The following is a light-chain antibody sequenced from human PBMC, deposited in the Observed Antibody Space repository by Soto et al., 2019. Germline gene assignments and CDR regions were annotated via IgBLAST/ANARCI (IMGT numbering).Light chain of an antibody. CDR1: HDIGNS. J-gene: IGKJ3*01. CDR3: QKSDHLPL. Sequence: DIQMTQSPPSLSSSVGDRFTITFQASHDIGNSLNWYQAKPGQAPKLVIYDAYNLETGVPSTFSGSGYGTLFTFTISGLRPEDIATYYCQKSDHLPLFGPGTKVDIK. CDR2: DAY. V-gene: IGKV1-33*01.